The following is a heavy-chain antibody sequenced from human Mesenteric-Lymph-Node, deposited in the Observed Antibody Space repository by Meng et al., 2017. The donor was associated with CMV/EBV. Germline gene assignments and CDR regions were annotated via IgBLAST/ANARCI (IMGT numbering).Heavy chain of an antibody. CDR2: LYFSGST. CDR1: GASVSTSGYY. CDR3: ARHYPTIVAMIFGY. J-gene: IGHJ4*02. V-gene: IGHV4-39*01. Sequence: SGASVSTSGYYWGLIRQPPGKGLEWIGSLYFSGSTHYNPSLKSRVAMSVDTSKNQFSLKLSSVTAADTAVYYCARHYPTIVAMIFGYWGQGTLVTVSS. D-gene: IGHD5-12*01.